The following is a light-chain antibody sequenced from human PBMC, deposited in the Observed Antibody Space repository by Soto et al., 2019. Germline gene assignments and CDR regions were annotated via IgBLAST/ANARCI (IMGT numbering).Light chain of an antibody. Sequence: DIQMTQSPSTLSASVGGRVTITSRASQTIDSWLAWYQQRPGKPPNLLIYKASTLASGVPSRFSGSGSGTEFTLTISSLQPDDLATFYCQQYNSYPWTLGQGTKVDIK. CDR3: QQYNSYPWT. CDR2: KAS. V-gene: IGKV1-5*03. J-gene: IGKJ1*01. CDR1: QTIDSW.